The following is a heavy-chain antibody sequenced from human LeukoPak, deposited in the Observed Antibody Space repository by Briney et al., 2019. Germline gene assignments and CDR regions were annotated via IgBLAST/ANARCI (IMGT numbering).Heavy chain of an antibody. D-gene: IGHD6-6*01. CDR2: MNPNSGNT. CDR1: GYTFISYD. CDR3: TRSSSWSAARRDAFDI. J-gene: IGHJ3*02. Sequence: GASVKVSCKASGYTFISYDINWVRQATGQGLEWMGWMNPNSGNTGYAQKFQGRVTITRNTSINTAYMELSSLRSEDTAVYYCTRSSSWSAARRDAFDIWGQGTIVTVSS. V-gene: IGHV1-8*03.